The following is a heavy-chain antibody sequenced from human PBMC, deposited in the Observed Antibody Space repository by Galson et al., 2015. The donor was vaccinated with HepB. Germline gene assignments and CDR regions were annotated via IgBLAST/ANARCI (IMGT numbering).Heavy chain of an antibody. D-gene: IGHD6-19*01. V-gene: IGHV3-66*01. J-gene: IGHJ4*02. Sequence: SLRLSCAASGFTVSSNYMSWVRQAPGKGLEWVSVIYSGGSTYYADSVRGRFTISRDNARNTLDLQMNSLTAEDTATYYCVRGSSDWLGLDYWGQGALVIVSS. CDR1: GFTVSSNY. CDR3: VRGSSDWLGLDY. CDR2: IYSGGST.